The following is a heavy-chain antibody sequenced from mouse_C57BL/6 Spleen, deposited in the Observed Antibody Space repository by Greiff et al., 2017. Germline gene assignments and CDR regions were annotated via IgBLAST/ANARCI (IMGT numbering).Heavy chain of an antibody. D-gene: IGHD1-1*01. CDR2: IYPRDGST. V-gene: IGHV1-85*01. CDR1: GYTFTSYD. J-gene: IGHJ1*03. CDR3: AKGSNYYGSSWYFDV. Sequence: QVQLQQSGPELVKPGASVKLSCKASGYTFTSYDINWVKQRPGQGLEWIGWIYPRDGSTKYNEKFKGKATLTVDTSSSTAYMELHSLTSEDSAVYFCAKGSNYYGSSWYFDVWGTGTTVTVSS.